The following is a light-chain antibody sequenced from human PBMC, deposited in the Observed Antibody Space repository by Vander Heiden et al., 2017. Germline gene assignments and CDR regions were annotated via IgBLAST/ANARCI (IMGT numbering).Light chain of an antibody. V-gene: IGKV1-8*01. Sequence: AIRLTQSPSSLSASTGDRVTITCRASQGISSYLAWYQQKPGKAPKLLIYAASTLQSGVPSRFSGSGSGTDFTLTISCLQSEDFATYYCQQYYSYPLTFGHGTKVEIK. CDR3: QQYYSYPLT. CDR2: AAS. J-gene: IGKJ1*01. CDR1: QGISSY.